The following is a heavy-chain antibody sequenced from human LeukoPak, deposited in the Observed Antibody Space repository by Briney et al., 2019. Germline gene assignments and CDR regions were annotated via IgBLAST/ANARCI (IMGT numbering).Heavy chain of an antibody. CDR1: GFTFSSHS. D-gene: IGHD3-10*01. Sequence: GGSLRLSCAASGFTFSSHSMNWVRQAPGKGLEWTSYIRSSSSTIYYADSVKGRFTISRDNAKNSLYLQMNSLRAEDTAVYYCVRDSGSRSHGIGYWGQGTLVTVSS. CDR2: IRSSSSTI. V-gene: IGHV3-48*04. CDR3: VRDSGSRSHGIGY. J-gene: IGHJ4*02.